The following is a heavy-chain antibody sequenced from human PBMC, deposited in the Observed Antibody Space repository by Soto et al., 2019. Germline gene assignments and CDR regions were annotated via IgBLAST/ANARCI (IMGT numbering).Heavy chain of an antibody. V-gene: IGHV3-66*01. Sequence: EVQLVESGGGLVQPGGSLRLSCAASGFTVSSDYMSWVRQAPGKGLERVSVIYSGGRTYYADSVKGRFTISRDNSKNTLYLQMNSLRAEDTAVYYCASLGYGYYFDCWGQGTLVTVSS. CDR2: IYSGGRT. CDR3: ASLGYGYYFDC. J-gene: IGHJ4*02. D-gene: IGHD2-15*01. CDR1: GFTVSSDY.